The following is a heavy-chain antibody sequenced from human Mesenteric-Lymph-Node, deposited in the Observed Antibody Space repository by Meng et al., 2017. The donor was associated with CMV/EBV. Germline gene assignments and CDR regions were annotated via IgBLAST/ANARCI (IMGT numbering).Heavy chain of an antibody. CDR3: ARGQDYDFWTGRPYGMDV. CDR1: GFTFSDYY. Sequence: GGSLRLSCAASGFTFSDYYMNWVRQAPGKGLEWVSSISSSSTIYYADSVKDRFTISRDNAKSSLYLQMNSLRAEDTAVYYCARGQDYDFWTGRPYGMDVWGQGTTVTVSS. J-gene: IGHJ6*02. V-gene: IGHV3-69-1*01. D-gene: IGHD3-3*01. CDR2: ISSSSTI.